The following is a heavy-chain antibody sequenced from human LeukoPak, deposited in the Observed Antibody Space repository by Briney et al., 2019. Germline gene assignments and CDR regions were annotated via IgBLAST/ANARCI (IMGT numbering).Heavy chain of an antibody. D-gene: IGHD3-9*01. Sequence: ASLRLSCAASGFTISSYNMSWVPQAPGEGLEGVSAISGSSGSTYYKDSVKGRFTISGDNPKNTLYLQMNCLRAEGTAVYYCAKAVRDIVTELSFYWGQRALGTV. CDR2: ISGSSGST. J-gene: IGHJ4*02. CDR3: AKAVRDIVTELSFY. V-gene: IGHV3-23*01. CDR1: GFTISSYN.